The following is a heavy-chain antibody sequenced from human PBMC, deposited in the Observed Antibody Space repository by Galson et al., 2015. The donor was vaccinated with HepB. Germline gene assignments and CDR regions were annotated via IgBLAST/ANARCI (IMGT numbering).Heavy chain of an antibody. Sequence: QSGAEVKKPGESLRISCKGSGYSFTSYWISWVRQMPGKGLEWMGRTDPSDSYTNYSPSFQGHVTISADKSISTAYLQWSSLKASDTAMYYCARGVYSSSWYDYWGQGTLVTVSS. V-gene: IGHV5-10-1*01. CDR3: ARGVYSSSWYDY. J-gene: IGHJ4*02. CDR1: GYSFTSYW. D-gene: IGHD6-13*01. CDR2: TDPSDSYT.